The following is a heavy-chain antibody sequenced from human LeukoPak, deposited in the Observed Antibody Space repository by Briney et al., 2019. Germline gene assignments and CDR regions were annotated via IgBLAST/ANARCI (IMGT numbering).Heavy chain of an antibody. CDR2: IKQDGSEK. D-gene: IGHD1-26*01. Sequence: PGGSLRLSCAASGFTFSNYWMSWVRQAPGKGLEWVANIKQDGSEKYYVDSVKGRFTISRDNAKNSLYLQMNSLRAEDTAVYYCAREYSGSASFDYWGQGTLVTVSS. CDR3: AREYSGSASFDY. V-gene: IGHV3-7*01. CDR1: GFTFSNYW. J-gene: IGHJ4*02.